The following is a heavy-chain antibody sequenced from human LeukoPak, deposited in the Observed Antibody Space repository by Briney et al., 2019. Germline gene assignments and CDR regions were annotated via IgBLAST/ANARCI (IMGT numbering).Heavy chain of an antibody. D-gene: IGHD3-3*01. CDR1: GGSISSSSYY. Sequence: PSETLSLTCTVSGGSISSSSYYWGWIRQPPGKGLEWIGSIYYSGSTYYNPSLKSRVTISVDTSKNQFSLKLSSVTAADTAVYYCARHFGFLGGYLWGQGTLVTVSS. V-gene: IGHV4-39*01. CDR2: IYYSGST. J-gene: IGHJ5*02. CDR3: ARHFGFLGGYL.